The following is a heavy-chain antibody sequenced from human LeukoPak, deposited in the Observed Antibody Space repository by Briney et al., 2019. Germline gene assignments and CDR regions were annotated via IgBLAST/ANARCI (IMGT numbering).Heavy chain of an antibody. V-gene: IGHV1-8*01. CDR2: MNPNSGNT. Sequence: VASVKVSCKTSGYTFTSYDINWVRQATGQGLEWMGWMNPNSGNTGYAQKFQGRVTISRDTSINTAYMEPNSLRSDDTAVYYCARMDRASSGADNWFDPWGQGALVTVSS. J-gene: IGHJ5*02. CDR1: GYTFTSYD. CDR3: ARMDRASSGADNWFDP. D-gene: IGHD3-22*01.